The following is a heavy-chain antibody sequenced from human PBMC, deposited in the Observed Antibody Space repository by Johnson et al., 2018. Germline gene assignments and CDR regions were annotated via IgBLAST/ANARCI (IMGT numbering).Heavy chain of an antibody. D-gene: IGHD2-21*02. CDR1: GFTFSSYG. V-gene: IGHV3-30*18. CDR3: AKDRGYCGGDCYSYFQH. CDR2: ISYDGSNK. J-gene: IGHJ1*01. Sequence: QLVQSGGGVVQPGRSLRLSCAASGFTFSSYGMHWVRQAPGKGLEWVAVISYDGSNKYYADSVKGRFTISRDNSKNTLYLQMNSLRAEDTAVYYCAKDRGYCGGDCYSYFQHWGQGTLVTVSS.